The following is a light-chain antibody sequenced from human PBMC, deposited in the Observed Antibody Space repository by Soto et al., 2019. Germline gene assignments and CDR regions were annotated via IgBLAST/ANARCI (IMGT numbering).Light chain of an antibody. V-gene: IGKV3-15*01. J-gene: IGKJ1*01. Sequence: EKVMTQSPVTLSVSPGERATLSCRASQSVGSNLAWYQQRPRQAPRLLNYGASNRATSIPARFSGSGSGTEFTLTISSLQSEDFAVYYCQQYNNWAFGQGTKVEIK. CDR3: QQYNNWA. CDR1: QSVGSN. CDR2: GAS.